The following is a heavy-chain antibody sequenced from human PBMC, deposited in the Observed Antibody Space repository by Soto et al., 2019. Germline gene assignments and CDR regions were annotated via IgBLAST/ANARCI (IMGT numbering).Heavy chain of an antibody. CDR1: GYRFTSNW. D-gene: IGHD1-26*01. Sequence: GESLKISCKVSGYRFTSNWIGWVRQMPGKGLEWMGIIYPGDSDTRYSPSFQGQVTISADKSISTAYLQWSSLKASDTAMYYCAKWPVGASRNWFDPWGQGTLVTVSS. CDR2: IYPGDSDT. V-gene: IGHV5-51*01. CDR3: AKWPVGASRNWFDP. J-gene: IGHJ5*02.